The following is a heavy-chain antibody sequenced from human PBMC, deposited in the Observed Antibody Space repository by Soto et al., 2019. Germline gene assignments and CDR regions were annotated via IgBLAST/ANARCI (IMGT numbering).Heavy chain of an antibody. CDR1: GGSISSYY. D-gene: IGHD3-10*02. CDR2: IYYSGST. J-gene: IGHJ4*02. CDR3: ARVYVPPFYFDY. Sequence: QVQLQESGPGLVKPSETLSLTCTVSGGSISSYYWSWIRQPPGKGLELIGDIYYSGSTNYNPSLKSRVNISVDTSKNQFSLKLSSVTAADTAVYYCARVYVPPFYFDYWGQGTLVTVSS. V-gene: IGHV4-59*01.